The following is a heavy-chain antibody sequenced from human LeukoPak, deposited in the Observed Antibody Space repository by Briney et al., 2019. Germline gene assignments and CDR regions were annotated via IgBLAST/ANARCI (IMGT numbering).Heavy chain of an antibody. V-gene: IGHV1-8*01. CDR1: GYTFTSYD. CDR2: MNPNSGHT. Sequence: ASVKVSCKASGYTFTSYDIIWERQASGQGLEWMGWMNPNSGHTGYAHKFQGRVTMTRSTSISTAYMELTSLTSEDSAVYYCARSFVGARKRNDYWGQGTLVTVSS. J-gene: IGHJ4*02. CDR3: ARSFVGARKRNDY. D-gene: IGHD1-26*01.